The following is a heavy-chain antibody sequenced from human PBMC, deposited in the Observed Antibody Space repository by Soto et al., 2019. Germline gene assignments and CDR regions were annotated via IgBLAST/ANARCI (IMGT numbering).Heavy chain of an antibody. D-gene: IGHD5-18*01. Sequence: PGESLKISCKTSGYSFSSYWIARVRQMPGKGLEWMGIIYPGDSDTRYSPSFQGQVTISADKSINTAYLQWSTLKASDTAMYYCATLGATARDAFDIWGQGTMVTVSS. CDR2: IYPGDSDT. J-gene: IGHJ3*02. CDR1: GYSFSSYW. V-gene: IGHV5-51*01. CDR3: ATLGATARDAFDI.